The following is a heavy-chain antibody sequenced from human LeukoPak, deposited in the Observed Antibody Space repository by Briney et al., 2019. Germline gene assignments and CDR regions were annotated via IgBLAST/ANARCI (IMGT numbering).Heavy chain of an antibody. CDR1: GFIFSAYT. V-gene: IGHV3-21*01. Sequence: GGSLRLSCAASGFIFSAYTMNWVRQAPGKGLEWVSSISSSSTYKYYADSVKGRFTIFRDNAQNSVYLQMNSLRAEDTAVYYCARVAQYYYDSSGYYCPDYWGQGTLVTVSS. CDR2: ISSSSTYK. D-gene: IGHD3-22*01. CDR3: ARVAQYYYDSSGYYCPDY. J-gene: IGHJ4*02.